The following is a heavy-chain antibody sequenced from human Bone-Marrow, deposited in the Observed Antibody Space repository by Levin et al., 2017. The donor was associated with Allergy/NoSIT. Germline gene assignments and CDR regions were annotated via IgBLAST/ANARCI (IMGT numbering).Heavy chain of an antibody. D-gene: IGHD4-17*01. CDR1: GDSISSSSW. V-gene: IGHV4-4*02. Sequence: SSETLSLTCAVSGDSISSSSWWTWVRQPPGKGLEWIGEIYHIGSTNYNPSLKSRVTMSLDKSKNQFSLTLTSVTAADTAVYYCARTGAPPIYGDFVLDYWGQGTLVTVSS. CDR2: IYHIGST. CDR3: ARTGAPPIYGDFVLDY. J-gene: IGHJ4*02.